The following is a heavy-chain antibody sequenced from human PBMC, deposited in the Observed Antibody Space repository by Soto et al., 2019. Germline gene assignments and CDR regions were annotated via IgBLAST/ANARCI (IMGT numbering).Heavy chain of an antibody. V-gene: IGHV3-23*01. J-gene: IGHJ6*03. CDR1: GFTCSSYA. D-gene: IGHD1-26*01. CDR2: ISGSGGST. CDR3: ARGARSAERMDV. Sequence: PGGSLRLSCAASGFTCSSYAMSWVRQAPGKGLEWVSAISGSGGSTYYADPVKGRFTISRDNSKNTLYLQMNSLRGEDSAVYYCARGARSAERMDVWGKGTTVTVSS.